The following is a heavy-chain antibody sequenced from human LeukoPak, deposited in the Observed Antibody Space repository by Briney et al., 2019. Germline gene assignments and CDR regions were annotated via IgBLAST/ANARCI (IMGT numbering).Heavy chain of an antibody. CDR1: GGSISSYYW. Sequence: TLSLTCTVSGGSISSYYWSWIRQPPGKALEWLALIYWDDGKRYSPSLKSRLTITKDTSKNQVVLTMTNMDPVDTATYYCAHVKFGELYDYWGQGTLVTVSS. CDR2: IYWDDGK. V-gene: IGHV2-5*08. J-gene: IGHJ4*02. D-gene: IGHD3-10*01. CDR3: AHVKFGELYDY.